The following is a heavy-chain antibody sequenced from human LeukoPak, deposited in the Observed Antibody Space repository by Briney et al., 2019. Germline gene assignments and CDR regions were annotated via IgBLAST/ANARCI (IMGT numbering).Heavy chain of an antibody. D-gene: IGHD4-23*01. CDR2: IIPIFGTA. Sequence: ASVKVSCKASGGTFSSYAISWVRQAPGQGLEWTGGIIPIFGTANYAQKFQGRVTITTDESTSTAYMELSSLRSEDTAVYYCAREVVTPPRLFNWFDPWGQGTLVTVSS. CDR3: AREVVTPPRLFNWFDP. V-gene: IGHV1-69*05. CDR1: GGTFSSYA. J-gene: IGHJ5*02.